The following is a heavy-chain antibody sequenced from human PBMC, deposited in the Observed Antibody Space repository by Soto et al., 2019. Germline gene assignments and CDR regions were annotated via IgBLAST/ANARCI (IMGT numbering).Heavy chain of an antibody. Sequence: EVQLVESGGVVVQSGGSLRLSCAVSGFTFEDYTMHWVRQAPEKGLEWVSLISWDGGVTYYADSVKGRFTVSRDNSKSSLFLQMNGLRSEDTALYYCVKDXYDILTGSNRELDDWGQGTLVTVSS. CDR2: ISWDGGVT. CDR3: VKDXYDILTGSNRELDD. V-gene: IGHV3-43*01. CDR1: GFTFEDYT. D-gene: IGHD3-9*01. J-gene: IGHJ4*02.